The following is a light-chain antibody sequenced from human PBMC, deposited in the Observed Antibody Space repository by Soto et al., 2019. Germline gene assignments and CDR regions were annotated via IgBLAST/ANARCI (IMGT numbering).Light chain of an antibody. CDR1: QSVSSN. Sequence: EIVMTQSPATLSVSPGERATLSCRASQSVSSNFAWYQQKHRQAPRLLLYGASTRAAGLPARCSGSGSATVSPLISRRVQYEYFVYYYWQQCNNWPYTFGQGTKLEIK. V-gene: IGKV3-15*01. J-gene: IGKJ2*01. CDR3: QQCNNWPYT. CDR2: GAS.